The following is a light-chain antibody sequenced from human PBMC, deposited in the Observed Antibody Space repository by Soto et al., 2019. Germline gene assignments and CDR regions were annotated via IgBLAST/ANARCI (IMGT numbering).Light chain of an antibody. CDR1: QSVSSSY. CDR3: QQYVRSPPSWT. CDR2: DAS. Sequence: PGERATLSCRASQSVSSSYLAWYQQKPGQAPRLLIYDASSRATGIPDRFSGSGSGTDFPLTISRLEPEDFAVYYCQQYVRSPPSWTFGQGTKVEIK. V-gene: IGKV3-20*01. J-gene: IGKJ1*01.